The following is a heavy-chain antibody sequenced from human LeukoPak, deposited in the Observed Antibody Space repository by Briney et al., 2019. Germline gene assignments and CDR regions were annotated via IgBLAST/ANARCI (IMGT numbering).Heavy chain of an antibody. J-gene: IGHJ5*02. CDR1: GGTFNNYA. CDR3: ARGGITMVRGVNRNWFDP. V-gene: IGHV1-69*04. Sequence: ASVKVSCKTSGGTFNNYAISWVRQAPGQGLEWMGRIIPILGIPDYAQNFQGRVTITADKSTSTAYMELTRLRSDDTAVYYCARGGITMVRGVNRNWFDPWGQGTLVTASS. CDR2: IIPILGIP. D-gene: IGHD3-10*01.